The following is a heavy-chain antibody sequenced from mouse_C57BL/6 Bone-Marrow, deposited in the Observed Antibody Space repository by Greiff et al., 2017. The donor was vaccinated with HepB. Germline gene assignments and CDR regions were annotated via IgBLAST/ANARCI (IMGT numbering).Heavy chain of an antibody. D-gene: IGHD2-5*01. V-gene: IGHV1-81*01. CDR1: GYTFTSYG. CDR3: AREFYSNYPAWFAY. Sequence: VQLQESGAELARPGASVKLSCKASGYTFTSYGISWVKQRTGQGLEWIGEIYPRSGNTYYNEKFKGKATLTADKSSSTAYMELRSLTSEDSAVYFCAREFYSNYPAWFAYWGQGTLVTVSA. J-gene: IGHJ3*01. CDR2: IYPRSGNT.